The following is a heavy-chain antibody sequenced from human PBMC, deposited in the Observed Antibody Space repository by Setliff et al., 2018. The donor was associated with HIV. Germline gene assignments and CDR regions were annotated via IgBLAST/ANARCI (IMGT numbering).Heavy chain of an antibody. CDR2: IYYSGSI. CDR3: ARDRGRGSGSPTRKYYYYGMDV. V-gene: IGHV4-59*01. D-gene: IGHD3-10*01. Sequence: PSETLSLTCTISGGPISSYYWSWIRQPPGKGLEWIGSIYYSGSINYNPSLESRVTISVDTSKNKYSLKLKSVTTADTAVYYCARDRGRGSGSPTRKYYYYGMDVWGQGTTVTVSS. J-gene: IGHJ6*02. CDR1: GGPISSYY.